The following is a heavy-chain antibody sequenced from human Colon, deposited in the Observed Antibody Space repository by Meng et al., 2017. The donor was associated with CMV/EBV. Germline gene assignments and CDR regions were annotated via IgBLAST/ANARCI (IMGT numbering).Heavy chain of an antibody. CDR2: ITYGGTYI. CDR1: GFTFSSFG. J-gene: IGHJ4*02. Sequence: GGSLRLSCASSGFTFSSFGINWVRQAPGKGLEWVSSITYGGTYISYSDSVQGRFTISRDNAGNSLYLQMNSLRADDTAVYYCARQSNTSSFDYWGQGTLVTVSS. V-gene: IGHV3-21*01. CDR3: ARQSNTSSFDY.